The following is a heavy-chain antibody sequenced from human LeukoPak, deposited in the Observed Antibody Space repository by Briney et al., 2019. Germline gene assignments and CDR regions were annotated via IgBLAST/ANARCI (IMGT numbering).Heavy chain of an antibody. V-gene: IGHV3-48*03. CDR1: GFTFSSYE. J-gene: IGHJ4*02. CDR3: ARGYAGTLFY. D-gene: IGHD4-23*01. CDR2: ISSSGSTI. Sequence: GGPLRLSCAASGFTFSSYEMNWVRQAPGKGPEWVSYISSSGSTIYYADSVKGRFTISRDNAKNSLYLQMNSLRAEDTAVYYCARGYAGTLFYWGQGTLVTVSS.